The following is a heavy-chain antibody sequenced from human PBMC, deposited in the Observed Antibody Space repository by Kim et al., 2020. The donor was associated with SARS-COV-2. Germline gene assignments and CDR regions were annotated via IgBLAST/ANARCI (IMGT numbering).Heavy chain of an antibody. CDR2: IYNSGSI. V-gene: IGHV4-59*08. Sequence: SETLSLTCTVSGGSISSYYWSWIRQPPGKGLEWIGYIYNSGSINYNPSLKSRVTISVDTSKNQFSLKLSSVTAADTAVYYCARLRYYDSAGLDNSPYYYYGMDVWGQGTTVTVSS. J-gene: IGHJ6*02. CDR1: GGSISSYY. D-gene: IGHD3-22*01. CDR3: ARLRYYDSAGLDNSPYYYYGMDV.